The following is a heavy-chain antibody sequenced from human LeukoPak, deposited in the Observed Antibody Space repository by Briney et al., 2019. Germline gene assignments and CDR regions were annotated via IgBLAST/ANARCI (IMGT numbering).Heavy chain of an antibody. V-gene: IGHV4-4*07. D-gene: IGHD1-14*01. Sequence: SETLSLTCTVSGGSISSYYWSWIRQPAGKGLDWIGRIYTSGSTNYNPSLRSRVTMSVDTSKNQFSLRLRSVTAADTALYYCARGIATITHDSFDIWGLGTMVTVSS. CDR1: GGSISSYY. CDR3: ARGIATITHDSFDI. J-gene: IGHJ3*02. CDR2: IYTSGST.